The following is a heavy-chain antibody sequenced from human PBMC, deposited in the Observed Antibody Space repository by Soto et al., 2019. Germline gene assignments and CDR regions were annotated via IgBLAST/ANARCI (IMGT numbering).Heavy chain of an antibody. CDR2: ISGSAGST. J-gene: IGHJ4*02. D-gene: IGHD3-16*01. V-gene: IGHV3-23*01. CDR3: AKTSAGEAYDYVWGSYRLFDY. Sequence: GGSLRLSCAASGFTFSSYAMSWVRQAPGKGLEWVSGISGSAGSTYYADSVKGRFTISRDNSKNTLYLQMNSLRAEDTAVYYCAKTSAGEAYDYVWGSYRLFDYWGQGTLVTVSS. CDR1: GFTFSSYA.